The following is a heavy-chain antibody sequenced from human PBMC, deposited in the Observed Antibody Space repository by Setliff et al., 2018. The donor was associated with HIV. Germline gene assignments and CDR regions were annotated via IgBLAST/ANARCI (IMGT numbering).Heavy chain of an antibody. V-gene: IGHV4-39*01. CDR3: ASPASGGSSGQYHY. CDR1: GGSISSSSYY. D-gene: IGHD6-19*01. J-gene: IGHJ4*02. Sequence: PSETLSLTCTVSGGSISSSSYYWGWIRQPPGKGLEWIGSIYYSGSTSYNPPLKSRVTISVDTSKNQFSLKLSSVTAADTAVYYCASPASGGSSGQYHYWRQGTLVTVS. CDR2: IYYSGST.